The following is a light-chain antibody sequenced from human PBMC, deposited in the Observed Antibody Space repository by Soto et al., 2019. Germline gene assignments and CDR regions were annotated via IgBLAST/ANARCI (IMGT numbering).Light chain of an antibody. Sequence: IVLTQSPGTLSLSPGERATLSCRASQSVTTQLAWYQQKPGQAPRLIIHGVSSRATGVPDRITGSGSGTDFTLSISRLEPEDFAVYYCQQYGGSTRTFXQGTKVDIK. J-gene: IGKJ1*01. CDR1: QSVTTQ. CDR2: GVS. V-gene: IGKV3-20*01. CDR3: QQYGGSTRT.